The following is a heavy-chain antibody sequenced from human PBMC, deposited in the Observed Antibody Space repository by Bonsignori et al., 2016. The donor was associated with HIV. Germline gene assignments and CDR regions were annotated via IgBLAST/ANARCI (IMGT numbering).Heavy chain of an antibody. CDR3: ARQVWSGYRHVDY. V-gene: IGHV4-39*01. Sequence: QLQLQESGPGLVKPSETLSLTCTVSGGSISNDDYLWDWIRQPPGKGLEWIGSISYTGNTYYNPSLTSRVTISVDTSTNQLSLRLTSVTASDTAVFFCARQVWSGYRHVDYWGQGTLVTVSS. CDR1: GGSISNDDYL. J-gene: IGHJ4*02. D-gene: IGHD3-3*01. CDR2: ISYTGNT.